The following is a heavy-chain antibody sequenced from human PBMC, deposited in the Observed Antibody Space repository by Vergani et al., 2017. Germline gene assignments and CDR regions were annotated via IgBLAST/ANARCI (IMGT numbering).Heavy chain of an antibody. CDR3: ATPQTVTTGGMEV. Sequence: EVQLVQSGAEVKKPGATMKISCKVSGYTFTDHYMHWVKQAPGKGLEWMGLVDPEDGETKYAEKFKGRVTIAADTSTDTAHLELSSLRSEDTAVYYCATPQTVTTGGMEVWSRGTTVIVSS. CDR2: VDPEDGET. V-gene: IGHV1-69-2*01. D-gene: IGHD4-17*01. J-gene: IGHJ6*02. CDR1: GYTFTDHY.